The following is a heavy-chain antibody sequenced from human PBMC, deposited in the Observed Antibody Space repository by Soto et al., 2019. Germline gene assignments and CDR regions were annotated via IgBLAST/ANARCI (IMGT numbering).Heavy chain of an antibody. CDR1: GGSISSYY. Sequence: SLTCTVSGGSISSYYWSWIRQPPGKGLEWIGYIYYSGSTNYNPSLKSRVTISVDTSKNQFSLKLSSVTAADTAVYYCARDRYSSSWYGGNWFDPWGQGTLVTAPQ. D-gene: IGHD6-13*01. V-gene: IGHV4-59*01. CDR2: IYYSGST. J-gene: IGHJ5*02. CDR3: ARDRYSSSWYGGNWFDP.